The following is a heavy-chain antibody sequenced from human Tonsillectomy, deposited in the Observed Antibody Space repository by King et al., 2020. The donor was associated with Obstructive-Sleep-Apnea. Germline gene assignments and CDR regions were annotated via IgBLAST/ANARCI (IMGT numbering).Heavy chain of an antibody. Sequence: VQLVESWGGVVQSGRSLRLSCSASGFTFSSYAMHWVRQAPGKGLDWVAGISTDGRNKYYTDSVKGRVTISRDNSKNTLYVQMNSLRVEDTPVYSCVRVDGGHAGAYQYNYALDVWGQGTTVTVSS. V-gene: IGHV3-30*04. D-gene: IGHD2-15*01. CDR3: VRVDGGHAGAYQYNYALDV. CDR1: GFTFSSYA. CDR2: ISTDGRNK. J-gene: IGHJ6*02.